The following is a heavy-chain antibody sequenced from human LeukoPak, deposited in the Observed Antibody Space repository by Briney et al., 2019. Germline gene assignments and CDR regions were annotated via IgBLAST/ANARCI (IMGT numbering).Heavy chain of an antibody. Sequence: ASVKVSCKASGYTFTGDYMHWVRQAPGQGVEWMGWINLNSGGPNYAQKFQGRVTMTRDTSISTAYMELSRLRSDDTAVYYCARGTGLRYFDWLLSELDYWGQGTLVTVSS. CDR2: INLNSGGP. V-gene: IGHV1-2*02. D-gene: IGHD3-9*01. CDR1: GYTFTGDY. CDR3: ARGTGLRYFDWLLSELDY. J-gene: IGHJ4*02.